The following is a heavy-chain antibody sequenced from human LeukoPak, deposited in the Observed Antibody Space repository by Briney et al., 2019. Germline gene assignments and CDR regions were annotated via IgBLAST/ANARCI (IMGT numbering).Heavy chain of an antibody. J-gene: IGHJ4*02. CDR2: IWYDGSNK. D-gene: IGHD2-2*01. Sequence: PGRSLRLSCAASGFTFSSYGMHWDRQAPGKGLEWVAVIWYDGSNKYYADSVKGRFAISRDNSKNTLYLQMNSLRAEDTAVYYCARPPTDIVVVPAANQLDYWGQGTLVTVSS. CDR3: ARPPTDIVVVPAANQLDY. V-gene: IGHV3-33*01. CDR1: GFTFSSYG.